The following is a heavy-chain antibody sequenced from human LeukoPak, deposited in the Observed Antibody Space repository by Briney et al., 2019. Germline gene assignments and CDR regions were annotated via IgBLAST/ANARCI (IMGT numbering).Heavy chain of an antibody. V-gene: IGHV4-34*01. D-gene: IGHD5-24*01. Sequence: SETLSLTCAVYGGSFSGYYWTWIRQPPGKGLEWIGEIKHSGSINYNPSLKSRVTISVDTSKNQFSLKLSSVTAADTAVYYCARHRRDGSPTQDWGQGILVTVSS. J-gene: IGHJ4*02. CDR2: IKHSGSI. CDR1: GGSFSGYY. CDR3: ARHRRDGSPTQD.